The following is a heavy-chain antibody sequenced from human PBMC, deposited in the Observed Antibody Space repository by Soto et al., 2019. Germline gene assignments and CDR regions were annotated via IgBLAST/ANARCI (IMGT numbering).Heavy chain of an antibody. V-gene: IGHV1-8*01. CDR2: MNPNSGET. CDR3: ARVAVAARPRWYNWFDP. D-gene: IGHD2-15*01. J-gene: IGHJ5*02. CDR1: GYTFTDYD. Sequence: QEQLVQSGAEVKKPGASVKVSCKTSGYTFTDYDINWVRQATGQGLEWIAWMNPNSGETGYAQKFQGSVTMTRSDSLSTAYLELSSLRSEDTAVYYCARVAVAARPRWYNWFDPWGQGTLVTVSS.